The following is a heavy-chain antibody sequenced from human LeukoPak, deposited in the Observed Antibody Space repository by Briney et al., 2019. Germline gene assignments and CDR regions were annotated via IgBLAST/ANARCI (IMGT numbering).Heavy chain of an antibody. CDR3: ARLRYSSGWYRGKYYFDY. J-gene: IGHJ4*02. D-gene: IGHD6-19*01. CDR1: GGSISSSSYY. CDR2: IYYSGST. V-gene: IGHV4-39*01. Sequence: SETLSLTCTVSGGSISSSSYYWGWIRQPPGKGLEWIGSIYYSGSTYYNPSLKSRVTISVDTSKNQFSLKLSSVTAADTAVYYCARLRYSSGWYRGKYYFDYWGQGTLVTVSS.